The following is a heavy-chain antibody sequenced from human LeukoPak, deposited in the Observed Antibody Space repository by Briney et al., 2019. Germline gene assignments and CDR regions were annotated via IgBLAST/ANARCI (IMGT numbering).Heavy chain of an antibody. J-gene: IGHJ4*02. CDR3: AKGTGLGSYDF. V-gene: IGHV3-23*01. CDR2: ILPDGSA. Sequence: GGSLRLSCTTSGFPFSNHAMAWLRQASGKGLEWVSGILPDGSAYYAAPVKGRFTISRDNSRSTLYLQLTSLKSEDTAVYYCAKGTGLGSYDFWGQGTLVTVSS. D-gene: IGHD1-26*01. CDR1: GFPFSNHA.